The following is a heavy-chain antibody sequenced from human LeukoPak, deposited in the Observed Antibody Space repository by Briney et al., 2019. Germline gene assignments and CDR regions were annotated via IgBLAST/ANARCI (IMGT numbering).Heavy chain of an antibody. D-gene: IGHD5-18*01. CDR1: GYTFTSYT. CDR2: INVYNGNT. Sequence: ASVKVSCKASGYTFTSYTIHWVRQAPGQGHEWMGWINVYNGNTNYVQKYQGRVTMTTDTSTSTAYMELRSLRSDDTAVYYCARSGDTAMPEYDYWGQGTLVTVSS. CDR3: ARSGDTAMPEYDY. J-gene: IGHJ4*02. V-gene: IGHV1-18*01.